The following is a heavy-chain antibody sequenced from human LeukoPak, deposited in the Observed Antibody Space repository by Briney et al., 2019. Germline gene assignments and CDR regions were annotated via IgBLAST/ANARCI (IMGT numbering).Heavy chain of an antibody. D-gene: IGHD3-16*01. CDR3: ARVGDHDAFDI. Sequence: GGSLSLSCAASGFTFISYSMNWVRQAPGKGLEWVSSISSSSSYIYYADSVKGRFTISRDNAKNSLYLQMNSLRAEDTAVYYCARVGDHDAFDIWGQGTMVTVSS. CDR2: ISSSSSYI. V-gene: IGHV3-21*01. J-gene: IGHJ3*02. CDR1: GFTFISYS.